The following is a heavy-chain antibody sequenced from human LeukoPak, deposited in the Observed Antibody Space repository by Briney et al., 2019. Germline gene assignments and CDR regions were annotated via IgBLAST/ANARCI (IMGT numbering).Heavy chain of an antibody. V-gene: IGHV1-18*01. D-gene: IGHD3-3*01. CDR2: INANNGDT. CDR3: TRDFVLLTSYDVFEN. J-gene: IGHJ4*02. CDR1: GYTFTTYG. Sequence: ASVKVSCKASGYTFTTYGISWVRQAPAQGLEWMGWINANNGDTHYAQKLQGRITMTTDTSTSTVYMELRSLRSDDTAVYYCTRDFVLLTSYDVFENRGQGTLVTVSS.